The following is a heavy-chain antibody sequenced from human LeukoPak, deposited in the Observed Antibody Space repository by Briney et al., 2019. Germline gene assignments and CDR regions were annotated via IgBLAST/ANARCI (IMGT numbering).Heavy chain of an antibody. Sequence: GGSLRLSCAASGFTFSSYEMNWVRQAPGKGLEWVSYISSSGSTIYYADSVKGRFTISRDNAKNSLYLQMNSLRAEDTAVYYCARVESGDYFDYWGQGTLVTVSS. CDR3: ARVESGDYFDY. J-gene: IGHJ4*02. CDR2: ISSSGSTI. CDR1: GFTFSSYE. V-gene: IGHV3-48*03. D-gene: IGHD7-27*01.